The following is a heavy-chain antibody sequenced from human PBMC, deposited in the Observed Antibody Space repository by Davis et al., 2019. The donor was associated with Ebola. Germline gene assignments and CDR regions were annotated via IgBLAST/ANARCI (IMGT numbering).Heavy chain of an antibody. V-gene: IGHV3-74*01. CDR3: ARYPTAYYYDRSRYFDY. CDR2: INSDGRST. D-gene: IGHD3-22*01. J-gene: IGHJ4*02. Sequence: HTGGSLRLSCAASGFTFSDYWMHWVRQVPGKGLEWVSRINSDGRSTSDADSVKGRFTISRDNAKNTLYLQMNSLRVEDTGVYYCARYPTAYYYDRSRYFDYWGQGTLVTVSS. CDR1: GFTFSDYW.